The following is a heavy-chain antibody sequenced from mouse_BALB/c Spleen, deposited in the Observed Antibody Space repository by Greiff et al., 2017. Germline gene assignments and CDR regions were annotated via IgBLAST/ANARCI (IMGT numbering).Heavy chain of an antibody. CDR2: ILPGSGST. CDR3: ARYYGSRDYYAMDY. V-gene: IGHV1-9*01. D-gene: IGHD1-1*01. CDR1: GYTFSSYW. Sequence: QVQLKQSGAELMKPGASVKISCKATGYTFSSYWIEWVKQRPGHGLEWIGEILPGSGSTNYNEKFKGKATFTADTSSNTAYMQLSSLTSEDSAVYYCARYYGSRDYYAMDYWGHGTSVTVSS. J-gene: IGHJ4*01.